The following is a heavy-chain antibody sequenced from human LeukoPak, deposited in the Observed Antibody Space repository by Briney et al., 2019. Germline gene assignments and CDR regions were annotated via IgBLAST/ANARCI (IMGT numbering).Heavy chain of an antibody. CDR3: ASDYFWGSHRYSVHDY. CDR1: GGSFSDYL. V-gene: IGHV4-34*01. Sequence: SETLSPTCAVYGGSFSDYLWSWIRQPPGKGLEWIGEINHSGTTYYHPSLKSRVTISLDASRNQFSLKLRSVTAADTAVYYCASDYFWGSHRYSVHDYWGRGTLVTVSS. J-gene: IGHJ4*02. D-gene: IGHD3-16*02. CDR2: INHSGTT.